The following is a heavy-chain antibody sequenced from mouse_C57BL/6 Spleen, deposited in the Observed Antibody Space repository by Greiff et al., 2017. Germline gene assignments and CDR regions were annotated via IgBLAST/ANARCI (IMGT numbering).Heavy chain of an antibody. J-gene: IGHJ4*01. D-gene: IGHD2-4*01. CDR3: ARSGDYEGVVAMDY. CDR2: IYPGDGDT. V-gene: IGHV1-80*01. Sequence: QVQLQQSGAELVKPGASVKISCKASGYAFSSYWMNWVKQRPGKGLEWIGQIYPGDGDTNYNGKFKGKATLTADKSSSTAYMQLSSLTSEDSAVYFCARSGDYEGVVAMDYWGQGTSVTVSS. CDR1: GYAFSSYW.